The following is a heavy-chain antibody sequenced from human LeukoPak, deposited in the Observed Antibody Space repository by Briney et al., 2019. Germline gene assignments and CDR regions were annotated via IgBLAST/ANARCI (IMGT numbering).Heavy chain of an antibody. CDR2: INPSGGST. CDR1: GYTFTSYY. D-gene: IGHD2-2*01. V-gene: IGHV1-46*01. J-gene: IGHJ5*01. CDR3: ARGGYCSSTSCYFSLRNWFDS. Sequence: GASVKVSCKASGYTFTSYYMHWVRQAPGQGLEWMGIINPSGGSTSYAQKFQGRVTMTRDTSTSTVYMELSSLRSEDTAVYYCARGGYCSSTSCYFSLRNWFDSWGQGTLVTVSS.